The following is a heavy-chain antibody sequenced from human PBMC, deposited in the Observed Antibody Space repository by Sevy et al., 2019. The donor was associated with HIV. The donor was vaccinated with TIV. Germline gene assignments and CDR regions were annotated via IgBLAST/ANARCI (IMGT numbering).Heavy chain of an antibody. Sequence: GESLKISCAASGFIFNSYAMSWVRQAPGKGLEWVSTISGHGGSTYYAGSVKGRFTISRDNSKNTLDLQMNSLRAEDTAVYYCAGGFWSGFDYWGQGSLVTVSS. CDR3: AGGFWSGFDY. V-gene: IGHV3-23*01. J-gene: IGHJ4*02. CDR1: GFIFNSYA. CDR2: ISGHGGST. D-gene: IGHD3-3*01.